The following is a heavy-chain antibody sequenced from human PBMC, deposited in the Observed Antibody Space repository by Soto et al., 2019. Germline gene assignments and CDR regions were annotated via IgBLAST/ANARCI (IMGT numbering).Heavy chain of an antibody. Sequence: PGGSLRLSCAASGFIFKMYWMHWVRQSPGKGLVWISRIYNDGTYSDYADSVRGRFTISRDNSKNTLSLQMNSPRAEDTAIYFCAKVTSRERGYSYGTSDYWGHGTLVTVSS. CDR1: GFIFKMYW. D-gene: IGHD5-18*01. J-gene: IGHJ4*01. CDR3: AKVTSRERGYSYGTSDY. CDR2: IYNDGTYS. V-gene: IGHV3-74*01.